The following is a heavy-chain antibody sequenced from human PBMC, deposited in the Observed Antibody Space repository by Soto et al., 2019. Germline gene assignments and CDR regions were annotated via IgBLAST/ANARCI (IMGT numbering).Heavy chain of an antibody. V-gene: IGHV3-43*01. CDR3: AKGGESSGWSSYYYYYGMDV. CDR2: ISWDGGST. D-gene: IGHD6-19*01. J-gene: IGHJ6*02. CDR1: GFTFDDYT. Sequence: GGSLRLSCAASGFTFDDYTMHWVRQAPGKGLEWVSLISWDGGSTYYADSVKGRFTISGDNSKNSLYLQMNSLRTEDTALYYCAKGGESSGWSSYYYYYGMDVWGQGTTVTVSS.